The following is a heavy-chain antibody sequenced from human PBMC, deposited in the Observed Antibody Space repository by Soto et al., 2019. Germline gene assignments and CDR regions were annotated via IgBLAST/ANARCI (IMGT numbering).Heavy chain of an antibody. V-gene: IGHV4-39*01. J-gene: IGHJ5*02. CDR3: ARHASGYYVS. Sequence: QLQLQESGPGLVKPSETLSLTCTVSGGSISSSEYYWGWIRQPPGKGLEWIGSIYYSGSTYYNPSLKSRVTISIASSKKQCSLKLTSVTAADTALYYCARHASGYYVSWGQGTLVTVSS. CDR2: IYYSGST. CDR1: GGSISSSEYY. D-gene: IGHD3-3*01.